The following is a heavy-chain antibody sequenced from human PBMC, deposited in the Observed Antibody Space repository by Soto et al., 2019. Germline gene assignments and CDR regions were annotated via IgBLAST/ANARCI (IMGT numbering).Heavy chain of an antibody. Sequence: GGSLRLSCATAGFTFSNYVMSWVRQAPGKGLEWVSAITGDGSDIYSADSVKGRFSTSRDNSKNTLFLQLNSLRVEDTALYFCAKGSASTRPYYFDYWGQGTLVTVSS. CDR3: AKGSASTRPYYFDY. CDR1: GFTFSNYV. D-gene: IGHD6-6*01. CDR2: ITGDGSDI. V-gene: IGHV3-23*01. J-gene: IGHJ4*02.